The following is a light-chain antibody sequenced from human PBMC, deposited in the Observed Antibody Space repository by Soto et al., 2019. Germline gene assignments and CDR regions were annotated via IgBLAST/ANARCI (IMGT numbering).Light chain of an antibody. J-gene: IGKJ4*01. CDR1: QAISSW. V-gene: IGKV1-12*01. CDR3: QQSDSFPLP. CDR2: AAS. Sequence: DIQMTQSPSSVSASVGDRVTITCRASQAISSWLAWYQQKPGKAPNLLIYAASSLQSGVPSRFSGSGSGTDFTLTISSLQPEDFATYYCQQSDSFPLPFGGGTKVEIK.